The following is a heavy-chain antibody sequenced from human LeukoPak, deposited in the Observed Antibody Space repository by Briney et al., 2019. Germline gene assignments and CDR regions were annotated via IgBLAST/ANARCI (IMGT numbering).Heavy chain of an antibody. CDR1: GYSFTNYW. Sequence: GESLKISCKGSGYSFTNYWIAWVRQMPGKGLEWMGIIYPDDSDTRYSPSFQGQVTISADESSSTAYLQWSSLKASDTAMYYCARREPATKSFDYWGQGTLVTVSS. J-gene: IGHJ4*02. D-gene: IGHD5-24*01. CDR3: ARREPATKSFDY. V-gene: IGHV5-51*01. CDR2: IYPDDSDT.